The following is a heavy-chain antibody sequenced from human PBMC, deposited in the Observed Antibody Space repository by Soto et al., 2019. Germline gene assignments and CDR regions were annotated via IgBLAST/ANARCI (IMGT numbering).Heavy chain of an antibody. D-gene: IGHD3-3*01. J-gene: IGHJ4*02. CDR2: IYYSGST. CDR3: ARVTSGYRPHFEY. CDR1: GGSLGSYY. Sequence: QVQLQESGPGLVKPSETLSLTCTVSGGSLGSYYWSWIRQPPGKGLECIGYIYYSGSTNYKPSLKSRATISVDTSKNQFSLKLSSVTAADTAVYYCARVTSGYRPHFEYWGQGTLVTVSS. V-gene: IGHV4-59*01.